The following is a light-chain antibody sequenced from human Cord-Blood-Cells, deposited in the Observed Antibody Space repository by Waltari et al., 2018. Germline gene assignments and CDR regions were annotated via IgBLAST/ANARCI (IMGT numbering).Light chain of an antibody. Sequence: QSALTQPASVSGSPGQSLTISCTGTSSDVGRYTYVSWYQQHPGKAPKLMIYDVSNRPSGVSNRFSGSKSGNTASLTISGLQAEDEADYYCSSYTSSSTYVFGTGTKVTVL. CDR2: DVS. CDR1: SSDVGRYTY. CDR3: SSYTSSSTYV. J-gene: IGLJ1*01. V-gene: IGLV2-14*01.